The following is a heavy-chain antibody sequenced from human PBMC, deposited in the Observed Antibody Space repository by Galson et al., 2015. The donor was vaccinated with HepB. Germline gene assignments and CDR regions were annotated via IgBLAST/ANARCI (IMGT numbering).Heavy chain of an antibody. CDR3: AKGWGSSGFRPYFES. CDR2: ISYDGSNK. D-gene: IGHD3-22*01. J-gene: IGHJ4*02. CDR1: AFTFTSYG. Sequence: SLRLSCAVSAFTFTSYGMHWVRQAPGKGLEWVATISYDGSNKYYTDSVKGRFTISRDNSKNTLYLQMNSLRAEDTAVYYCAKGWGSSGFRPYFESWGQGTLVSVSS. V-gene: IGHV3-30*18.